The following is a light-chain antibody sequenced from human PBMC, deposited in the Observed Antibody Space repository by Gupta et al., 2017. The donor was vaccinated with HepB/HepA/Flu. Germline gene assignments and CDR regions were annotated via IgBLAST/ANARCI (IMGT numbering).Light chain of an antibody. CDR2: EVS. Sequence: QSALTQPPSVSGSPGQSVTISCTGTSSDVGTYNGVSWYQQSPGTAPKLMIYEVSNRPSGVPDRFSGSKSGNTASLIISGLQAEDEADYYCSSYTSSNTYVFGTGTKVTVL. V-gene: IGLV2-18*02. CDR3: SSYTSSNTYV. CDR1: SSDVGTYNG. J-gene: IGLJ1*01.